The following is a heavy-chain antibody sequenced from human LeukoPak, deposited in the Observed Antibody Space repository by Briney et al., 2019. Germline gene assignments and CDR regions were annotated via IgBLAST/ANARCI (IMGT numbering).Heavy chain of an antibody. Sequence: GGSLRLSCAASGFTFSGHTMYWVRQAQGKGLEWVAVISYDGSNKFYADSVKGRFTISRDNAKNSLYLQMNSLRAEDTAVYYCASGGSQFDIWGQGTMVTVSS. CDR2: ISYDGSNK. D-gene: IGHD3-16*01. CDR1: GFTFSGHT. J-gene: IGHJ3*02. CDR3: ASGGSQFDI. V-gene: IGHV3-30-3*01.